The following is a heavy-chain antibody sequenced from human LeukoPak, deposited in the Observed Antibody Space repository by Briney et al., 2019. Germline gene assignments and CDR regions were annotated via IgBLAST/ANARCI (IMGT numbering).Heavy chain of an antibody. V-gene: IGHV1-18*01. CDR2: ISAYNGNA. Sequence: ASVKVSCKASGYTFTSYGISWVRQAPGQGLEWMGWISAYNGNANYAQKLQGRVTMTTDTSTSTAYMELRSLRSDDTAVYYCARIDYGDSIGSLGWFTPWGQGTLVTVSS. CDR1: GYTFTSYG. CDR3: ARIDYGDSIGSLGWFTP. D-gene: IGHD4-17*01. J-gene: IGHJ5*02.